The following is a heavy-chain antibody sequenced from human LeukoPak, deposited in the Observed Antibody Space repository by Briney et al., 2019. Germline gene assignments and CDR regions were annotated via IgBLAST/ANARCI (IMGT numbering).Heavy chain of an antibody. CDR3: AKGSSDSSSWYGFSFSSRRSGSDAFDI. CDR1: GFTFSSYG. CDR2: IWYGGSNK. J-gene: IGHJ3*02. Sequence: GGSLRLSCAASGFTFSSYGMHWVRQAPGKGLEWVAVIWYGGSNKYYADSVKGRFTISRDNSKNTLYLQMNSLRAEDTAVYYCAKGSSDSSSWYGFSFSSRRSGSDAFDIWGQGTMVTVSS. V-gene: IGHV3-30*02. D-gene: IGHD6-13*01.